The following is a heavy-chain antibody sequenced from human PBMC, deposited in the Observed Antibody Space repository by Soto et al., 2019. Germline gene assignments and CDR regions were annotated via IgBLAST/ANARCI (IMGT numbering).Heavy chain of an antibody. V-gene: IGHV1-69*13. CDR1: GGTFSSYA. J-gene: IGHJ3*02. Sequence: GASVKVSCKASGGTFSSYAISWVRQAPGQGLEWMGGIIPIFGTANYAQKFQGRVTITADESTSTAYMELSSLRSEDTAVYYCARSGYSGYQIRRGAFDIWGQGTTVTVSS. CDR3: ARSGYSGYQIRRGAFDI. CDR2: IIPIFGTA. D-gene: IGHD1-26*01.